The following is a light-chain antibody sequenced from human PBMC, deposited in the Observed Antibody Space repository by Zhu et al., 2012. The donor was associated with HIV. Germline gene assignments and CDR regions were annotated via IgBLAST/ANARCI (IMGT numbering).Light chain of an antibody. V-gene: IGKV3-20*01. CDR1: QSLNSTF. CDR2: DAS. Sequence: EIVLMQSPGTLSLSPGERATLSCRASQSLNSTFLAWYQQKPGQAPRLVMYDASSGAPGIPNRFSGSGSGADFSLTISRLEPEDFAVYYCQQYVRSPPTFGQGTQVEVK. J-gene: IGKJ1*01. CDR3: QQYVRSPPT.